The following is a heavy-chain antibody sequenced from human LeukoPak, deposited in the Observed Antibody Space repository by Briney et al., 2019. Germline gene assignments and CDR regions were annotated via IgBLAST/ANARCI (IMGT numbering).Heavy chain of an antibody. J-gene: IGHJ5*02. CDR2: ISGGGGST. D-gene: IGHD3-16*01. Sequence: GGPLRLSCAASGFTFSSYAMSWVRQAPGKGLEWVSAISGGGGSTYYADSVKGRFTISRDNSKNTLYLQMNSLRAEDTALYYCAKGLGGSNWFDPWGQGTLVTVSS. CDR1: GFTFSSYA. CDR3: AKGLGGSNWFDP. V-gene: IGHV3-23*01.